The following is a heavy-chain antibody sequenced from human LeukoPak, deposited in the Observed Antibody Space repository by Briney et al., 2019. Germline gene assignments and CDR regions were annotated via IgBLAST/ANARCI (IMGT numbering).Heavy chain of an antibody. V-gene: IGHV4-38-2*01. D-gene: IGHD2-2*02. J-gene: IGHJ4*02. Sequence: PSETLSLTCAVSGYSISSGYYCGWIRQPPGKGLEWIGSIYHSGSTYYNPSLKSRVTISVDTSKNQFSLKLSSVTAADTAVYYCARPYCSSTSCYTQRDYYFDYWGQGTLVTVSS. CDR2: IYHSGST. CDR1: GYSISSGYY. CDR3: ARPYCSSTSCYTQRDYYFDY.